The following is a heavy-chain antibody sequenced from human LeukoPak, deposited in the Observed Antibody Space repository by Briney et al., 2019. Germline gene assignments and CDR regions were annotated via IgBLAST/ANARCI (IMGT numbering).Heavy chain of an antibody. V-gene: IGHV1-24*01. CDR2: FDPEDGET. CDR3: AKDRAVQTGIKYYYYMDV. CDR1: GYTLTELS. Sequence: ASAKVSCKVSGYTLTELSMHWVRQAPGKGLEWMGGFDPEDGETIYAQKFQGRVTMTEDTSTDTAYMELSRLRSEDTAVYYCAKDRAVQTGIKYYYYMDVWGKGTTVTVSS. D-gene: IGHD3-10*01. J-gene: IGHJ6*03.